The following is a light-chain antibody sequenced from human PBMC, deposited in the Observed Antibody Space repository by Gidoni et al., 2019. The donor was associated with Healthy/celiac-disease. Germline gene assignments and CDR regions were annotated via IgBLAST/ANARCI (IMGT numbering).Light chain of an antibody. Sequence: EIVLTQSPGTLSLSPGERATLSCRASQSVSSSYLAWYQQKPGQAPRLLIYGASSRATVIPDWFSGSWSGTDFTLTISRMERDFSALYYCQQYGSSPMCSFGPGTKLEIK. CDR1: QSVSSSY. J-gene: IGKJ2*04. CDR2: GAS. CDR3: QQYGSSPMCS. V-gene: IGKV3-20*01.